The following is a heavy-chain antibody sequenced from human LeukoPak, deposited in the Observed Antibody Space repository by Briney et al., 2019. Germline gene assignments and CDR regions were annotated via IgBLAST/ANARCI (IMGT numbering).Heavy chain of an antibody. CDR2: ISWNSGTI. J-gene: IGHJ4*02. CDR1: GFTFDDYA. D-gene: IGHD6-6*01. CDR3: ANGPNGVYSSSTD. V-gene: IGHV3-9*01. Sequence: GGSLRLSCAASGFTFDDYAIHWVRQAPGKGLEWVSGISWNSGTIGYADSVKGRFTISRDNSKNALYLQMNSLRAEDTAIYHCANGPNGVYSSSTDWGQGTLVTVSS.